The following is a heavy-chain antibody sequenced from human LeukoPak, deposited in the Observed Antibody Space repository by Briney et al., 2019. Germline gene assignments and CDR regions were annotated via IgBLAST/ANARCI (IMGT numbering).Heavy chain of an antibody. Sequence: GASAKVSCKASGYTFTGYYMHWVRQAPGQGLEWMGRINPNSGGTNYAQKFQGRVTMTRDTSISTAYMELSRLRSDDTAVYYCARGGPSATIFGGADYWGQGTLVTVSS. CDR2: INPNSGGT. J-gene: IGHJ4*02. CDR3: ARGGPSATIFGGADY. D-gene: IGHD3-3*01. CDR1: GYTFTGYY. V-gene: IGHV1-2*06.